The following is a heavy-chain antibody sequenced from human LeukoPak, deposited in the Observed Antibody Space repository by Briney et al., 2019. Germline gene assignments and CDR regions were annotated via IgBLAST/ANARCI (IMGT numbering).Heavy chain of an antibody. Sequence: ASVTVSCKASGYTFTGYYMHWVRQAPGQGLEWMGWINPNSGGTNYAQKFQGRVTMTRDTSISTAYMELSRLRSDDTAVYYCARGRREYYYDSSGYYYYWGQGTLVTVSS. J-gene: IGHJ4*02. D-gene: IGHD3-22*01. CDR2: INPNSGGT. CDR1: GYTFTGYY. CDR3: ARGRREYYYDSSGYYYY. V-gene: IGHV1-2*02.